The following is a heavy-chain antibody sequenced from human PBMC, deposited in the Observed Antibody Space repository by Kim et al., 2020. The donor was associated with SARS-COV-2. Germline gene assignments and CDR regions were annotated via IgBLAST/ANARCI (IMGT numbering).Heavy chain of an antibody. D-gene: IGHD2-2*01. V-gene: IGHV3-21*01. CDR2: ISSSSSYI. J-gene: IGHJ3*02. Sequence: GGSLRLSCAASGFTFSSYSMNWVRQAPGKGLEWVSSISSSSSYIYYADSVKGRFTISRDNAKNSLYLQMNSLRAEDTAVYYCARGRVVVPAAKWGGWDAAFDIWGQGTMVTVSS. CDR1: GFTFSSYS. CDR3: ARGRVVVPAAKWGGWDAAFDI.